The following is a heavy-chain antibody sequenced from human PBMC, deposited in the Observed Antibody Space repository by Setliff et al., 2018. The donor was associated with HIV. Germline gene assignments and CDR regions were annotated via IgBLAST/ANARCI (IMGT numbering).Heavy chain of an antibody. D-gene: IGHD2-15*01. Sequence: PSETLSLTCAVSGYSISSGYYWGWIRQPPGKGLEWIGSIYHSGSTYYNPSLKSRVTISVDTSKKQFSLRLSSVTAADTAVYYCARDGRHDRNRWYVTHQYFKYWGQGTLVTVSS. CDR3: ARDGRHDRNRWYVTHQYFKY. CDR1: GYSISSGYY. J-gene: IGHJ1*01. V-gene: IGHV4-38-2*02. CDR2: IYHSGST.